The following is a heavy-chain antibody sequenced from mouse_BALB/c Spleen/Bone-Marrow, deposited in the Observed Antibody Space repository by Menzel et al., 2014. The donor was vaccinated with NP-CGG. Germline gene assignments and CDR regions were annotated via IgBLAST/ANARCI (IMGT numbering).Heavy chain of an antibody. V-gene: IGHV7-3*02. CDR2: IRNKANGYTT. J-gene: IGHJ2*01. CDR1: GFTFTDYY. Sequence: EVKVVESGGGLVQPGGSLRLSCATSGFTFTDYYMNWVRQPPGKALEWLGFIRNKANGYTTEYSASVKDRFTISRDNSQNILYLQMNTLRAEDSATYYCARDKGRVFFDYWGQGTTLTVSS. CDR3: ARDKGRVFFDY.